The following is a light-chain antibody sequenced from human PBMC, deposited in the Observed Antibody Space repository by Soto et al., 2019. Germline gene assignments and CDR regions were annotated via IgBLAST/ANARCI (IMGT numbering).Light chain of an antibody. Sequence: QSVLTQPASVSGSPGQSITISCTGTSSDVGSYNLVSWYQQHPGKAPKLMIYEGSKRPSGVSNRFSGSNSGNTASLTISGLQAEDEADYYCCSYVGSSTSVVFGGGTELTVL. V-gene: IGLV2-23*01. CDR2: EGS. J-gene: IGLJ2*01. CDR3: CSYVGSSTSVV. CDR1: SSDVGSYNL.